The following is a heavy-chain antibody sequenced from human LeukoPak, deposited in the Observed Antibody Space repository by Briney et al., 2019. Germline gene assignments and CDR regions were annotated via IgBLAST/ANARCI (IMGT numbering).Heavy chain of an antibody. V-gene: IGHV1-69*04. D-gene: IGHD3-22*01. Sequence: SVKVSCKASGGTFSSYAISWVRQAPGQGLEWMGRIIPILGIANYAQKFQGRVTITADKSTSTAYMELSSLRSEDTAVYYCARDRGDYYDSSGYYWSYWGQGTLVTVSS. CDR2: IIPILGIA. CDR1: GGTFSSYA. CDR3: ARDRGDYYDSSGYYWSY. J-gene: IGHJ4*02.